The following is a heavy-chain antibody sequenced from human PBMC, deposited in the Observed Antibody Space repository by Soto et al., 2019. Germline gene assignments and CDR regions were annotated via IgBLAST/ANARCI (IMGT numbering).Heavy chain of an antibody. CDR3: AKVRYYDILTGYYN. D-gene: IGHD3-9*01. CDR2: ISGSGGST. Sequence: PGWSLRLSCASSVFTFISYAMSWVRQAPGKGLEWVSAISGSGGSTYYADSVKGRFTISRDNSKNTLYLQMNSLRAEDTAVYYCAKVRYYDILTGYYNWGQGTLVTVSS. CDR1: VFTFISYA. J-gene: IGHJ4*02. V-gene: IGHV3-23*01.